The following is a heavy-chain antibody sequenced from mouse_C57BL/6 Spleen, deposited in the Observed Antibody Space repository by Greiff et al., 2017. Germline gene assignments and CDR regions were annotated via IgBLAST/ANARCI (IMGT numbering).Heavy chain of an antibody. CDR1: GFSLTSYG. CDR2: IWSGGST. D-gene: IGHD2-2*01. Sequence: VKLQESGPGLVQPSQSLSITCTVSGFSLTSYGVHWVRQSPGKGLEWLGVIWSGGSTDCNAAFISRLSISKDNSKSQVFFKMNSLQADDTAIYYCARGMVTYPYYAMDYWGQGTSVTVSS. V-gene: IGHV2-2*01. CDR3: ARGMVTYPYYAMDY. J-gene: IGHJ4*01.